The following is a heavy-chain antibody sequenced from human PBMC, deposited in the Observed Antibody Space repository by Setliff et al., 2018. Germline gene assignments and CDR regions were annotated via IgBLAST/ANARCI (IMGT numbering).Heavy chain of an antibody. Sequence: PSETLSLTCAVYGGSFSDYWWSWIRQLPGKGLEWIAEIHHSGSTNFHPSLKSRVAISVDLSKNQFYLNLRSVTAADTAVYFCARGTETMVINYWYFDVWGRGTPVTVSS. CDR1: GGSFSDYW. D-gene: IGHD4-17*01. CDR2: IHHSGST. J-gene: IGHJ2*01. CDR3: ARGTETMVINYWYFDV. V-gene: IGHV4-34*01.